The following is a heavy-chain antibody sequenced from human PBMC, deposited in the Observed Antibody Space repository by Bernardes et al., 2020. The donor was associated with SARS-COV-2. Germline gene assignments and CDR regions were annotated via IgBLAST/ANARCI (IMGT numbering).Heavy chain of an antibody. Sequence: GGSLRLSCVTSGFTFSRYWMSWVRQAPGKGLEWVANINPDGSEKYYVDSVKGRFTISRDNAKNSLYLQMNSLRAEDTAVYYCAREDYSSSWYPIPYYYGMDVWGQGTTVTVSS. CDR2: INPDGSEK. CDR1: GFTFSRYW. D-gene: IGHD6-13*01. V-gene: IGHV3-7*05. J-gene: IGHJ6*02. CDR3: AREDYSSSWYPIPYYYGMDV.